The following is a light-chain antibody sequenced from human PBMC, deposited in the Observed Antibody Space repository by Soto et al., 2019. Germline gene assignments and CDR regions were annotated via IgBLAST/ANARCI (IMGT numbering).Light chain of an antibody. CDR3: QHYDNLLLT. V-gene: IGKV1-33*01. CDR1: QDINTY. J-gene: IGKJ4*01. CDR2: VAS. Sequence: DIQMTQSPSSLSASVGDRVTITYQASQDINTYLNWYQQKPGKAPKLLIYVASKLETGVPSRFSGGGSGTDFTLTVTSLQPEDIATYFCQHYDNLLLTFGGGTKVEL.